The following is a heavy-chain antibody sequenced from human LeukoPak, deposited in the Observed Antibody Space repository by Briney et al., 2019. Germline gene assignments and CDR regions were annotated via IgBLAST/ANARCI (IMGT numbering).Heavy chain of an antibody. J-gene: IGHJ4*02. CDR3: ARDAIGTYYYDSSRYDY. V-gene: IGHV3-30*03. CDR1: GFTFSSYG. D-gene: IGHD3-22*01. CDR2: ISYDGSNK. Sequence: GGSLRLSCAASGFTFSSYGMHWVRQAPGKGLEWVAVISYDGSNKYYADSVKGRFTISRDNAKNSLYLQMNSLRAEDTAVYYCARDAIGTYYYDSSRYDYWGQGTLVTVSS.